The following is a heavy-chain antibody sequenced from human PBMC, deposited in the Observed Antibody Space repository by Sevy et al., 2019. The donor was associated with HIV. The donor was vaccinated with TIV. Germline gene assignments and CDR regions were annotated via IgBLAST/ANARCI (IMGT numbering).Heavy chain of an antibody. Sequence: SETLSLTCAVYGGSFSGYYWSWIRQPPGKGLEWIGEINHSGSTNYNPSLKSRVTISVDTSKNQFSLKLSSVTAADTAVYYCARGNLGYCSSTSCYEFGYYYMDVWGKWTTVTVSS. CDR2: INHSGST. CDR1: GGSFSGYY. CDR3: ARGNLGYCSSTSCYEFGYYYMDV. D-gene: IGHD2-2*01. V-gene: IGHV4-34*01. J-gene: IGHJ6*03.